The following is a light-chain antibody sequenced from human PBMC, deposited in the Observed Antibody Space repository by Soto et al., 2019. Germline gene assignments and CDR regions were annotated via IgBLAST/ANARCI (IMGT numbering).Light chain of an antibody. J-gene: IGKJ1*01. CDR2: DAS. V-gene: IGKV1-9*01. CDR1: QDIAIY. Sequence: IQLTQSPSSLSASVGDRVTITCRASQDIAIYLAWYQQKPGKAPKRLIYDASILQGGVPSRFSGSGSGTEFTLTISSLQPEDFATYSCLQHYSYPWTFGQGTKV. CDR3: LQHYSYPWT.